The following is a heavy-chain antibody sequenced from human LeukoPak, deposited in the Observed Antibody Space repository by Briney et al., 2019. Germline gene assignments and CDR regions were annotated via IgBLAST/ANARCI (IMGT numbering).Heavy chain of an antibody. D-gene: IGHD6-19*01. Sequence: PGGSLRLSCVASGLSVSSNYMNWVRQAPGNGLEWVSVIYSGGSTYYADSVKGRFTISRDYSKNTLYLQMNSLRVEDTAVYYCANIMSGWGRYFDYWGQGTLVTVSS. J-gene: IGHJ4*02. V-gene: IGHV3-53*01. CDR3: ANIMSGWGRYFDY. CDR1: GLSVSSNY. CDR2: IYSGGST.